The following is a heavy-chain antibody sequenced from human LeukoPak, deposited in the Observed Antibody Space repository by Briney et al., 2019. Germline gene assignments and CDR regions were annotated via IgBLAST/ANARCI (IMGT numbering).Heavy chain of an antibody. Sequence: ASVKVSCKVSGYTLTELSMHWVRQAPGKGLEWMGGFDPEDGETIYAQKFQGRVTMTEDTSTDTAYMELSSLRSEDTAVYYCATVTPLYGDLAFDYWGQGTLVTVSS. D-gene: IGHD4-17*01. CDR2: FDPEDGET. V-gene: IGHV1-24*01. J-gene: IGHJ4*02. CDR3: ATVTPLYGDLAFDY. CDR1: GYTLTELS.